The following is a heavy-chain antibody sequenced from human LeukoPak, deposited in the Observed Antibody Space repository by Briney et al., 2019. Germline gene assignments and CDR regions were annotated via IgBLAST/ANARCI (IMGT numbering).Heavy chain of an antibody. CDR1: GGSINHYF. CDR3: ARVGGFSGFY. V-gene: IGHV4-59*01. CDR2: IYYTEDSRST. J-gene: IGHJ4*02. Sequence: SETLSLTCTVSGGSINHYFWSWIRQPPGMGLEWIGYIYYTEDSRSTNYSPSLKSRVTISLDTSKNQLSLILTSVVAADTAVYYCARVGGFSGFYWGQGALVTVSS. D-gene: IGHD5-12*01.